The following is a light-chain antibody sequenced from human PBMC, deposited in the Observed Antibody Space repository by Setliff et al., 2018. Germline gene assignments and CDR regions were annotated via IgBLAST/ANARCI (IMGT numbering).Light chain of an antibody. Sequence: QSALTQPASVSGSPGQSITISCTGSSSDVGAYDYVSWYQHHPGRAPKFMIYDVSKRPSGVSNRFSGSKSGNTASLTISGLQAEDEADYHCFSYTSSSSYVFGSGTKV. J-gene: IGLJ1*01. CDR2: DVS. CDR3: FSYTSSSSYV. V-gene: IGLV2-14*03. CDR1: SSDVGAYDY.